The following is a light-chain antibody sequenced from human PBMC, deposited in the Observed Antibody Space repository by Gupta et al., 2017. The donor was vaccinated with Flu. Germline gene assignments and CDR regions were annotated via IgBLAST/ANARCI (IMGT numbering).Light chain of an antibody. CDR1: SSNIGSNT. CDR3: AAWDDSLNGYV. Sequence: QSVLTQPPSASETPGQRVTIVCSGSSSNIGSNTVNWYQQLPGTAPKVLIYTNNQRPSGVPDRFSGSKSGTSASLAISGLQSEDEADYYCAAWDDSLNGYVFGTGTKVTVL. CDR2: TNN. J-gene: IGLJ1*01. V-gene: IGLV1-44*01.